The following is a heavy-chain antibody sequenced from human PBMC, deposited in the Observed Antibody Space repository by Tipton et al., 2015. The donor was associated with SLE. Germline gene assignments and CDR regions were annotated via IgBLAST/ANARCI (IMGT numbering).Heavy chain of an antibody. D-gene: IGHD5-18*01. CDR1: GDSISNGDDY. Sequence: TLSLTCTVSGDSISNGDDYWSRIRQPPGKGLEWIGSIYYSGSTYYNPSLKSRVTISVDTSKNQFSLKLSSVTAADTAMYYCARYSYFAAAFDIWGQGTLVTVSS. CDR2: IYYSGST. J-gene: IGHJ3*02. V-gene: IGHV4-39*07. CDR3: ARYSYFAAAFDI.